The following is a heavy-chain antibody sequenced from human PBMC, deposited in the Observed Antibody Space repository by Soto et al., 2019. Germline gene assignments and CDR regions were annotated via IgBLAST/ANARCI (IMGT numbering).Heavy chain of an antibody. CDR2: IIPIFGTA. V-gene: IGHV1-69*01. J-gene: IGHJ5*02. Sequence: QVQLVQSGAEVKKPGSSVKVSCKASGGTFSSYAISWVRQAPGQGLEWMGGIIPIFGTANYAQKFQGRVTITADESTSTAYMELSSLRSEDTAVDYCARERWGAAAGPYNWFDPWGQGALVTVSS. CDR3: ARERWGAAAGPYNWFDP. D-gene: IGHD6-13*01. CDR1: GGTFSSYA.